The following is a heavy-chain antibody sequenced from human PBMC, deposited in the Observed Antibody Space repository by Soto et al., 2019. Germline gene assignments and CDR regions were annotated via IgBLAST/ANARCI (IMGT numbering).Heavy chain of an antibody. J-gene: IGHJ6*02. CDR1: GYSFTDYY. D-gene: IGHD2-2*01. CDR3: ARANAIRPYYYNMDV. V-gene: IGHV1-2*04. CDR2: INPNSGGT. Sequence: QVQLVQSGAEVKKPGASVKVSCKASGYSFTDYYIHWVRQAPGQGLEWMGWINPNSGGTTYAQKFRAWITMTRDTSINTAYMELSRLTPDDTAVYYCARANAIRPYYYNMDVWGQGTTVTVSS.